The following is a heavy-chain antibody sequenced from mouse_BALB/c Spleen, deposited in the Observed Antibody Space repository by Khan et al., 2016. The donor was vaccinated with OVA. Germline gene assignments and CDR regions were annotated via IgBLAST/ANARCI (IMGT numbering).Heavy chain of an antibody. CDR3: VREGAYYRSDGWFAY. CDR1: GYTFTTYT. J-gene: IGHJ3*01. V-gene: IGHV1-4*01. D-gene: IGHD2-14*01. Sequence: QVQLQQSGAELARPGASVKMSCKASGYTFTTYTIHWVKQRPGQGLEWIGYIIPSNDYTNYNQKFKDRATLTADKSSSTAYMQLSSLNSADSAVFYCVREGAYYRSDGWFAYWGQGTLVTVSA. CDR2: IIPSNDYT.